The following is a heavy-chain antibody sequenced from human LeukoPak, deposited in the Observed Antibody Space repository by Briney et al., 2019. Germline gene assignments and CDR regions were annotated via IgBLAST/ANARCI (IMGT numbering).Heavy chain of an antibody. D-gene: IGHD5-24*01. J-gene: IGHJ4*02. CDR2: IGPTGSDR. Sequence: PGGSLRLSCTASGLTFSTSGFNWVRQAPGKGLEWVASIGPTGSDRYHADSIKGRFTISRDNANNFLYLQMNSLRAEDTAVYYCATETNGCRYDYWGQGTLLTVSS. CDR3: ATETNGCRYDY. V-gene: IGHV3-21*06. CDR1: GLTFSTSG.